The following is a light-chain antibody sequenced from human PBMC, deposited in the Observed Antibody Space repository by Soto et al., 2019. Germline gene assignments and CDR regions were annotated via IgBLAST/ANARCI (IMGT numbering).Light chain of an antibody. CDR3: QQRSVWPPA. Sequence: EIVLTQSPDTLSLSPGESAALSCRASANVFTSLGRYQQKPGQAPRLLIFDSSVRATGVPARFSGSGSGTDFTLTISSLEPEDFALYFCQQRSVWPPAFGQGTKLEVK. CDR2: DSS. CDR1: ANVFTS. V-gene: IGKV3-11*01. J-gene: IGKJ2*01.